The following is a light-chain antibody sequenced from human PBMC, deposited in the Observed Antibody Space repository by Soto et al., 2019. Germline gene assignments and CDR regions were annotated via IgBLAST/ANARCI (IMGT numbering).Light chain of an antibody. CDR3: QQYNNWPPWT. J-gene: IGKJ1*01. CDR1: QSVSSN. V-gene: IGKV3-15*01. Sequence: EIVMTQSPATLSVSPGERATLSCRASQSVSSNLAWYQQKPGQAPRLLIYGASTRATGIPARFSGSGSGTEFTLTISSLQSEDFAVYYCQQYNNWPPWTFGQGTIVEIK. CDR2: GAS.